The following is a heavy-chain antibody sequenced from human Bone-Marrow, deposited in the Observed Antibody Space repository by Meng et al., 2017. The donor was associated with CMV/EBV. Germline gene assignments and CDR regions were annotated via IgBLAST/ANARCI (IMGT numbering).Heavy chain of an antibody. Sequence: GESLKISCAASGFTFSSYSMNWVRQAPGKGLEWVSYISSSSSTIYYADSVKGRFTISRDNAKNSLYLQMNSLRAEDTAVYYCARGTYYDFWSGYYTGAGYYYGMDVWGQGTTVTVSS. CDR2: ISSSSSTI. V-gene: IGHV3-48*04. J-gene: IGHJ6*02. CDR1: GFTFSSYS. D-gene: IGHD3-3*01. CDR3: ARGTYYDFWSGYYTGAGYYYGMDV.